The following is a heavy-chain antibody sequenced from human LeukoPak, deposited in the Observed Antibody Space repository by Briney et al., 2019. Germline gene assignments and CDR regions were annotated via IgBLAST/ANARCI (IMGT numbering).Heavy chain of an antibody. J-gene: IGHJ4*02. D-gene: IGHD6-13*01. V-gene: IGHV4-59*08. CDR1: GGSISSYY. Sequence: PSETLSLTCTVSGGSISSYYWSWIRQPPGKGLEWIGYIYYSGSTNYNPSLKSRVTISVDTSKNQFSLKLSSVTAADTAVYYCARTGYSSSWYGGPYYFDYWGQGTLVTVSS. CDR2: IYYSGST. CDR3: ARTGYSSSWYGGPYYFDY.